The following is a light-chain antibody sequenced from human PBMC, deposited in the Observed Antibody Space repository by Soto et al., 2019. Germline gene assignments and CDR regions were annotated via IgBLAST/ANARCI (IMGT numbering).Light chain of an antibody. Sequence: QSALTQPRSVSGSPGQSVSISCTGTSSDVGIYNYVSWYQQHPGKVPKLIIYDVSERPSGVPDRFSGYKSGNTASLTISGLQADDEADYYCSSYAGSYTLGVFGGGTQLTVL. J-gene: IGLJ3*02. CDR3: SSYAGSYTLGV. CDR1: SSDVGIYNY. CDR2: DVS. V-gene: IGLV2-11*01.